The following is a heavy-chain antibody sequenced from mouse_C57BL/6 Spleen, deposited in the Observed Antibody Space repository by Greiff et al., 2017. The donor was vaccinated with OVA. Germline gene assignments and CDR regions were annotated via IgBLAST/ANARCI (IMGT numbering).Heavy chain of an antibody. CDR1: GFTFSSYA. D-gene: IGHD2-4*01. CDR2: ISDGGSYT. V-gene: IGHV5-4*03. J-gene: IGHJ2*01. Sequence: EVMLVESGGGLVKPGGSLKLSCAASGFTFSSYAMSWVRQTPEKRLEWVATISDGGSYTYYPDNVKGRFTISRDNAKNNLYLQMSHLKSEDTAMYYCASIYYDYDGVTTGYFDYWGQGTTLTVSS. CDR3: ASIYYDYDGVTTGYFDY.